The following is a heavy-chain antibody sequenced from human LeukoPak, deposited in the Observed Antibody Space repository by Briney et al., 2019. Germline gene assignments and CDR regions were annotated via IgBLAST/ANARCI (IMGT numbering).Heavy chain of an antibody. CDR2: IHYSGST. Sequence: SETLSLTCTVSGGSISSGSYYWSWIRQHPGKGLEWIGYIHYSGSTYYNPSLKSRVTISVDMSKNQFSLKLSSVTAADTAVYYCARDQVSCGSTSCHTGFDNWGQGTLVTVSS. CDR3: ARDQVSCGSTSCHTGFDN. CDR1: GGSISSGSYY. D-gene: IGHD2-2*02. J-gene: IGHJ4*02. V-gene: IGHV4-31*03.